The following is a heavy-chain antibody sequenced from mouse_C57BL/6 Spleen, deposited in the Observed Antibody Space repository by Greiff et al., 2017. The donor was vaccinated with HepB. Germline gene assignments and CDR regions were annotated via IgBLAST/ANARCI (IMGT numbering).Heavy chain of an antibody. V-gene: IGHV1-50*01. CDR2: IDPSDSYT. CDR3: AREITTVKGDFDY. Sequence: QVQLQQSGAELVKPGASVKLSCKASGYTFTSYWMQWVKQRPGQGLEWIGEIDPSDSYTNYNQKFKGKATLTVDTSSSTAYMQLSSLTSEDSAVYYCAREITTVKGDFDYWGQGTTLTVSS. CDR1: GYTFTSYW. D-gene: IGHD1-1*01. J-gene: IGHJ2*01.